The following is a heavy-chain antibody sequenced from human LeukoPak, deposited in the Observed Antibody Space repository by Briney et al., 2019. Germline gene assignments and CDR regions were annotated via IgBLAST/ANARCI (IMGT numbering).Heavy chain of an antibody. CDR2: ISSSSSYT. D-gene: IGHD3-10*01. J-gene: IGHJ4*02. V-gene: IGHV3-11*05. Sequence: GGSLRLSCAASGFTFSDYYMSWIRQAPGKGLEWVSYISSSSSYTNYADSVKGRFTISRDNAKNSLYLQMNSLRAEDTAVYYCARGGYYGSGSYYYFDYWGQGTLVTVSS. CDR1: GFTFSDYY. CDR3: ARGGYYGSGSYYYFDY.